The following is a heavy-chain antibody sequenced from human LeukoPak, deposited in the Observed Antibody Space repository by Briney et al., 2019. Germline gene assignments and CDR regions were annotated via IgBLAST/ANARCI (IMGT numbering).Heavy chain of an antibody. D-gene: IGHD2-15*01. V-gene: IGHV4-59*08. Sequence: PSETLSLTCTVSGGSISSYYWSWIRQPPGKGLEWIGYIYYSGSTNYNPSLKSRVTISVDTSKNQFSLKLSSVTTADTAVYYCARVGGGSDPYYAMDVWGQGTTVTVSS. J-gene: IGHJ6*02. CDR3: ARVGGGSDPYYAMDV. CDR2: IYYSGST. CDR1: GGSISSYY.